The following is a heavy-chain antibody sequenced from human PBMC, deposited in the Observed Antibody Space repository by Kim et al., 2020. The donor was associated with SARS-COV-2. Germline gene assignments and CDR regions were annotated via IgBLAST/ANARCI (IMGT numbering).Heavy chain of an antibody. D-gene: IGHD5-18*01. CDR1: GGSFSGYY. J-gene: IGHJ4*02. CDR3: AGGIQLWLPD. Sequence: SETLSLTCAVYGGSFSGYYWSWIRQPPGKGLEWIGEINHSGSTNYNPSLKSRVTISVDTSKNQFSLKLSSVTAADTAVYYCAGGIQLWLPDWGQGTLATV. V-gene: IGHV4-34*01. CDR2: INHSGST.